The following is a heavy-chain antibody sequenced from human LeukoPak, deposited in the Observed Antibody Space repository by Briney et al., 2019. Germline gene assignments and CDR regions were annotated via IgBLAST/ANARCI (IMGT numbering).Heavy chain of an antibody. CDR2: ISYDGSNK. D-gene: IGHD5-24*01. J-gene: IGHJ4*02. CDR3: ARDRYGYNLPVDY. CDR1: GFTFSSYW. V-gene: IGHV3-30*03. Sequence: HTGGSLRLSCAASGFTFSSYWMSWVRQAPGKGLEWVAVISYDGSNKYYADSVKGRFTISRDNSKNTLYLQMNSLRGEDTAVYCCARDRYGYNLPVDYWGQGTLVTVSS.